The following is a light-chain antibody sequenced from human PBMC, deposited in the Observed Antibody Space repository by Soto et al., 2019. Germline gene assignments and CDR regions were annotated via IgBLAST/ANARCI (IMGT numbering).Light chain of an antibody. CDR2: GAS. J-gene: IGKJ2*01. CDR3: QQYGSSPGT. V-gene: IGKV3-20*01. CDR1: QSVSFSY. Sequence: EIVLTQSPGTLYLSPGERATLSCWASQSVSFSYLARYQQKPGQAPRLLIYGASSRAAGIPNRFSGSGSGTDFTLTISRLEPEDFAVYYCQQYGSSPGTFGQGTKLEIK.